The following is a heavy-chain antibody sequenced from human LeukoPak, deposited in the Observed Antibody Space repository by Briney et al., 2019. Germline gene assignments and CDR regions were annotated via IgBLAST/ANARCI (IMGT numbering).Heavy chain of an antibody. CDR1: GGSISTYY. D-gene: IGHD4-17*01. V-gene: IGHV4-4*07. J-gene: IGHJ5*02. CDR2: TYISGRT. CDR3: AGDYGDPRDWYDP. Sequence: SETLSLTCTVSGGSISTYYWNWIRQSAGKGLEWIGRTYISGRTKYNPSLESRVTMSIDMTKKEISLKLRSVTAADTAIYYCAGDYGDPRDWYDPWGQGSLVAVSS.